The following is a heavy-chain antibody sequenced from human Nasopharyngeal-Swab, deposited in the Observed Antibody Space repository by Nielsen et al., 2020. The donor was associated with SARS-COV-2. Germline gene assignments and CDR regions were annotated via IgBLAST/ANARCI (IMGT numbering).Heavy chain of an antibody. D-gene: IGHD3-10*01. J-gene: IGHJ4*02. V-gene: IGHV3-11*05. CDR3: ARGSIRGIIISDFDY. Sequence: GGSLRLSCAASGFTFSDYYMSWIRQAPGKGLEWVSYISSSSSYTNYADSVKGRFTISRDNAKNSLYLQMNSLRADDTAAYYCARGSIRGIIISDFDYWGQGTLVTVSS. CDR1: GFTFSDYY. CDR2: ISSSSSYT.